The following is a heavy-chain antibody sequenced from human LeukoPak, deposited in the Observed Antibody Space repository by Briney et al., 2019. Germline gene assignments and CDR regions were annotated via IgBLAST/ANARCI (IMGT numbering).Heavy chain of an antibody. J-gene: IGHJ4*02. CDR3: ARSPVTERWLKLETYFEY. CDR1: GGSISSYY. Sequence: SETLSLTCTVSGGSISSYYWSWIRQPAGKGLEWIGRIYTSGSTNYNPSLKSRVTMSVDTSKNQFSLKLSSVTAADTAVYYCARSPVTERWLKLETYFEYWGQGTLVTVSS. CDR2: IYTSGST. D-gene: IGHD5-24*01. V-gene: IGHV4-4*07.